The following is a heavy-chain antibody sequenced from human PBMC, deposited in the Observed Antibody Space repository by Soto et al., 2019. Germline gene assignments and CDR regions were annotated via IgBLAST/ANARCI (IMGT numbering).Heavy chain of an antibody. V-gene: IGHV1-2*04. CDR3: ARGSSMITFGGVLSPPGP. Sequence: ASVNVSCNASGYTFTGYGMHWVRQAPGQGLEWVGWINPNSGGTNYAQKFQGWVTMTRDTSISTAYMELSRLRSDDTAVYYCARGSSMITFGGVLSPPGPWGQGTLVTVSS. D-gene: IGHD3-16*01. J-gene: IGHJ5*02. CDR1: GYTFTGYG. CDR2: INPNSGGT.